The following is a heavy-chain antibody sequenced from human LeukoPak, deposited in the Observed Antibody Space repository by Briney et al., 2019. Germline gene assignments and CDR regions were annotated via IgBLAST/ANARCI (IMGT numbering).Heavy chain of an antibody. Sequence: PGRSLRLSCAASGFTFSSYGMHWVRQAPGKGLEWVAVIWYDGSNKYYADSVKGRFTISRDNSKNTLYLQMNSLRAEDTAVYYCAKSGSYYVGDWFDPWGQGTLVTVSS. CDR1: GFTFSSYG. CDR3: AKSGSYYVGDWFDP. D-gene: IGHD1-26*01. V-gene: IGHV3-33*06. J-gene: IGHJ5*02. CDR2: IWYDGSNK.